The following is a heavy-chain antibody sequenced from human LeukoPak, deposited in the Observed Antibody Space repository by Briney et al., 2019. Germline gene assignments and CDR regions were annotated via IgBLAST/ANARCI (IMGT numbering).Heavy chain of an antibody. V-gene: IGHV3-64*01. D-gene: IGHD6-13*01. Sequence: QAGGSLRLSCAASGFTFSSYSMNWVRQAPGKGLEYVSAISSNGGSTYYANSVKGRFTISRDNSKNTLYLQMNSLRAEDTAVYYCARASYSSSWYVGYWGQGTLVTVSS. CDR3: ARASYSSSWYVGY. CDR1: GFTFSSYS. CDR2: ISSNGGST. J-gene: IGHJ4*02.